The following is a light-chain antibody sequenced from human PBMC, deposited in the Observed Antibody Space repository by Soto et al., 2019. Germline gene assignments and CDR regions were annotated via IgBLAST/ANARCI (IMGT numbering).Light chain of an antibody. CDR1: QSVSSSY. CDR2: AAS. CDR3: QQSSSSPIT. V-gene: IGKV3-20*01. Sequence: EIVLTQSPCTLSLSQGERATLSFRASQSVSSSYLAWYQQKPGQAPRLLMSAASSRATGIPDRFSGSGSGTDFTLTISRLEAEDFAVYYCQQSSSSPITFGQGTRLQ. J-gene: IGKJ5*01.